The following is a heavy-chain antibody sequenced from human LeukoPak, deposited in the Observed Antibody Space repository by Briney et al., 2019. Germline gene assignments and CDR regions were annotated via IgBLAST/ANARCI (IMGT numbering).Heavy chain of an antibody. Sequence: GGSLRLSCAASGFTFSSYSMNWVRQAPWKGLEWVSSISSSSSYIYYADSVKGRFTISRDNAKNSLFLQMNSLRAEDTAVFYCARVRSDYYFDYWGPGTLVTVSS. CDR2: ISSSSSYI. CDR3: ARVRSDYYFDY. J-gene: IGHJ4*02. V-gene: IGHV3-21*01. CDR1: GFTFSSYS. D-gene: IGHD2-21*01.